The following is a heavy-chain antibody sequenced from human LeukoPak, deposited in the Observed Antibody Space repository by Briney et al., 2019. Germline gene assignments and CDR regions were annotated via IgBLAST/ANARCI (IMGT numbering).Heavy chain of an antibody. D-gene: IGHD6-13*01. V-gene: IGHV3-23*01. CDR2: IGGSGGNT. CDR1: GFTFSSYT. Sequence: GGSLRLSCAASGFTFSSYTMSWVRQAPGQGLEWVSAIGGSGGNTYYADSVKGRFTISRDNSKNTLYLQMNSLRDEDTAVYYCARDGGRDSTYWYYYWGQGTLVTVSS. J-gene: IGHJ4*02. CDR3: ARDGGRDSTYWYYY.